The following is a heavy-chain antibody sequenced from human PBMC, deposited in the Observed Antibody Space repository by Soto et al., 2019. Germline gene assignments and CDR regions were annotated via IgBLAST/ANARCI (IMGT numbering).Heavy chain of an antibody. Sequence: PSQTLSLTCAISGDSVSRNSAAWNWIRQSPSRGLEWLGRTYYRSKWYNDYAVSVKSRITINPDTYKNQFSLQLNSVTPEDTAVYYCARDRATIFGVVIVDYWGQGTLVTVSS. D-gene: IGHD3-3*01. V-gene: IGHV6-1*01. CDR3: ARDRATIFGVVIVDY. J-gene: IGHJ4*02. CDR2: TYYRSKWYN. CDR1: GDSVSRNSAA.